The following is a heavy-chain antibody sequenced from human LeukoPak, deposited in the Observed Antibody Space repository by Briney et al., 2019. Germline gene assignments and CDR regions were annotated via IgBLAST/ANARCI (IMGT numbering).Heavy chain of an antibody. CDR1: GGSISSYY. CDR2: IYYSGST. J-gene: IGHJ3*01. CDR3: ARQGRRVAVAGDAFDF. D-gene: IGHD6-19*01. V-gene: IGHV4-59*01. Sequence: SETLSLTCTVSGGSISSYYWSWIRQPPGKGLEWIGYIYYSGSTNYNPSLKSRVTISVDTSKNQFSLKLSSVTAADTAVYYCARQGRRVAVAGDAFDFWGQGTMVTVSS.